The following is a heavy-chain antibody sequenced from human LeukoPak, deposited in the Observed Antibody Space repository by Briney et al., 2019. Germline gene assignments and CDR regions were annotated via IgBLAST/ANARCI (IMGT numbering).Heavy chain of an antibody. J-gene: IGHJ4*02. Sequence: PGGSLRLSCAASGFTFSRHAMHWVRQAPGKGLEYISSISDNGGSTFYANSVKGRFTISRDNSNNMLYLQMGSLRGEDMAVYYCSRGLDRGYAYGPLEWGQGDLVTVSS. D-gene: IGHD5-18*01. CDR1: GFTFSRHA. V-gene: IGHV3-64*01. CDR3: SRGLDRGYAYGPLE. CDR2: ISDNGGST.